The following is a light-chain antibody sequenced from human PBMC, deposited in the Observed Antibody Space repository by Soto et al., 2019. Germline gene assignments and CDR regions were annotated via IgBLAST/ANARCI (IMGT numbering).Light chain of an antibody. CDR3: QQSYSTPWT. CDR1: QGISSY. CDR2: AAS. V-gene: IGKV1-39*01. J-gene: IGKJ1*01. Sequence: DIQLTQSPSSLSASVGDRVTITCRVSQGISSYLNWYQQKVGKAPNLLIYAASNLQSGVPSRFSGSGSGTHFTLTINSLQPEDFATYYCQQSYSTPWTFGQGTKVDIK.